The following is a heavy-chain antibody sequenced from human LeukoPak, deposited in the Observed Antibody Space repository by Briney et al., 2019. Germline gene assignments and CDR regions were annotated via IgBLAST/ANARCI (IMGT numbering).Heavy chain of an antibody. V-gene: IGHV4-59*01. CDR3: ARESAVAGRKIDY. D-gene: IGHD6-19*01. J-gene: IGHJ4*02. Sequence: SETLSLTCTVSGVSISSYYWSWIRQPPGKGLEWIGYIYYSGSTNYNPSLKSRVTISVDTSKNQFSLKLSSVTAADTAVYYCARESAVAGRKIDYWGQGTLVTVSS. CDR2: IYYSGST. CDR1: GVSISSYY.